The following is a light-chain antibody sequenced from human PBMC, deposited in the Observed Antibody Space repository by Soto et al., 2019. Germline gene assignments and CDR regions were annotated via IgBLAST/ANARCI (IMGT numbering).Light chain of an antibody. V-gene: IGLV4-69*01. CDR3: QTWGTGTVV. J-gene: IGLJ2*01. CDR2: LNSDGSH. Sequence: QPVLTQSHSASASLGASVKLTCTLSSGHSSYAIAWHQQQPEKGPRYLMKLNSDGSHSKGDGIPDRFSGSSSGAERYLTIASLQSEDEADYYCQTWGTGTVVVGGGTKLTVL. CDR1: SGHSSYA.